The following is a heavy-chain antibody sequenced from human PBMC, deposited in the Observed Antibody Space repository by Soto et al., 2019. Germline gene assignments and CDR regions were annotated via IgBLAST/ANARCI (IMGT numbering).Heavy chain of an antibody. V-gene: IGHV4-34*01. CDR2: INHSGST. D-gene: IGHD4-17*01. CDR1: GGSFSGYY. CDR3: ARGRKTTVTTQYYYGMDV. J-gene: IGHJ6*02. Sequence: QVQLQQWGAGLLKPSETLSLTCAVYGGSFSGYYWSWIRQPPGKGLEWIGEINHSGSTNYNPSLKSRVTISVDTSKNQFSLKLSSVTAADTAVYYCARGRKTTVTTQYYYGMDVWGQGTTVTVSS.